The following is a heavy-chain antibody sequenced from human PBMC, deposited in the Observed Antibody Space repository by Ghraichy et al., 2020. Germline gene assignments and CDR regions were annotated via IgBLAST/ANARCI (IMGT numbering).Heavy chain of an antibody. CDR2: IKQDRSEM. Sequence: GGSLRLSCAASGFTFTNYWLSWVRQAPGKGLEWVANIKQDRSEMHYVDSVRGRFTISRDNAKNSLNLQMNSVRAEDTAVYYCARPYSTSARGSFDIWGQGTMVTASS. CDR3: ARPYSTSARGSFDI. D-gene: IGHD1-26*01. CDR1: GFTFTNYW. J-gene: IGHJ3*02. V-gene: IGHV3-7*01.